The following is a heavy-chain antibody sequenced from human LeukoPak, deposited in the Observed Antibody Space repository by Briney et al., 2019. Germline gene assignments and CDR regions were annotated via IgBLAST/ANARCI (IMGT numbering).Heavy chain of an antibody. CDR2: ISTYNGDT. V-gene: IGHV1-18*01. CDR3: ARDGDRSGSYYDYYYGMDV. CDR1: GYTFTNYG. Sequence: ASVKVSCKASGYTFTNYGISWVRQAPGQGLEWMGWISTYNGDTKYAENLQGRVTMTTDTSTSTANMELSRLRSDDTAVYYCARDGDRSGSYYDYYYGMDVWGQGTTVTVSS. D-gene: IGHD3-10*01. J-gene: IGHJ6*02.